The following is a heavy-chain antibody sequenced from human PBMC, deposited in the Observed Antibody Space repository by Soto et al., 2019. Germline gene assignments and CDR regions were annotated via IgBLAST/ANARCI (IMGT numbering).Heavy chain of an antibody. J-gene: IGHJ4*02. D-gene: IGHD6-19*01. V-gene: IGHV4-59*13. CDR3: ARDRSAGYTGTFDN. CDR2: VYYSGKT. CDR1: GGSMSGYY. Sequence: SSETLFLTCTVSGGSMSGYYWSWIRQPPGRGLEWIGYVYYSGKTNYNPSIQSRVTLSIDTSKNQFSLRLNAVTAADTAFYYCARDRSAGYTGTFDNWGQGTLVTVYS.